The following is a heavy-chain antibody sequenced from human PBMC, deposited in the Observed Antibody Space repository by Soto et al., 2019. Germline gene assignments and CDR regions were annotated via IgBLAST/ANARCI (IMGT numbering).Heavy chain of an antibody. J-gene: IGHJ6*02. CDR3: ASDTPYYYGSGSYYAPGGMDV. Sequence: SETLSLTCAVYGGSFSGYYWSWIRHPPGKGLEWIGELNHSGSTNYNPSLKSRVTISVDRSKNQFSLKLSSVTAADTAVYYCASDTPYYYGSGSYYAPGGMDVWGQGTTVT. V-gene: IGHV4-34*01. CDR1: GGSFSGYY. D-gene: IGHD3-10*01. CDR2: LNHSGST.